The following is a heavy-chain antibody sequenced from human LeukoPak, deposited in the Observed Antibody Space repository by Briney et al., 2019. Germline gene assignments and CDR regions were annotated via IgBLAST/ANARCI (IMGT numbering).Heavy chain of an antibody. CDR2: MNPNSGDT. V-gene: IGHV1-2*02. CDR1: GYTFTAYY. J-gene: IGHJ4*02. CDR3: ARDRMGDCATTSCYLAF. D-gene: IGHD2-2*01. Sequence: ASVTVSCKASGYTFTAYYLHWVRQAPGQGLEWMGWMNPNSGDTNYAQKFQGRVTITRDTSITTAYMELSGLTSDDTAMYYCARDRMGDCATTSCYLAFWGQGALVTVSS.